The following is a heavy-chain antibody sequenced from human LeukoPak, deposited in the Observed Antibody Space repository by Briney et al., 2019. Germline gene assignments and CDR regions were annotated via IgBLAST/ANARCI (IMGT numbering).Heavy chain of an antibody. Sequence: GGSLRLSCAASGFTFDDYAMNWVRQAPGKGLEWVSSISSSSSYIYYADSVKGRFTISRDNAKNSLYLQMNSLRAEDTAVYCCARAIVGANLPDYWGQGTLVTVSS. CDR2: ISSSSSYI. D-gene: IGHD1-26*01. CDR3: ARAIVGANLPDY. CDR1: GFTFDDYA. V-gene: IGHV3-21*01. J-gene: IGHJ4*02.